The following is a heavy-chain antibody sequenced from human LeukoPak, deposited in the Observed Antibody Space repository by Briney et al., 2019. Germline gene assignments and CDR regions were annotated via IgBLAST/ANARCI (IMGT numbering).Heavy chain of an antibody. CDR2: IYYSGST. J-gene: IGHJ5*02. CDR3: ARRRGGLNWFDP. CDR1: GGSISSYY. D-gene: IGHD2-15*01. V-gene: IGHV4-39*01. Sequence: SETLSLTCTVSGGSISSYYWGWIRQPPGKGLEWIGSIYYSGSTYYNPSLKSRVTISVDTSENQFSLKLSSVTAADTAVYYCARRRGGLNWFDPWGQGTLVTVSS.